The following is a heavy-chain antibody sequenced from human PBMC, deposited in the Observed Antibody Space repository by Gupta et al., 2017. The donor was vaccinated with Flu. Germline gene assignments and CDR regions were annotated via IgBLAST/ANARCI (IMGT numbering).Heavy chain of an antibody. J-gene: IGHJ6*02. CDR2: TNPRIGNT. CDR3: TRANRGMDV. V-gene: IGHV1-8*01. Sequence: QVQLVQSGAEVKKPGASVKVSCKTSGYPFTNYDINWVRQATGQGLEWMGWTNPRIGNTGYAQRSQGRVTMTWNTSTTTAYMELSNLRSDDTAVYFCTRANRGMDVWGQGTSVTVSS. CDR1: GYPFTNYD. D-gene: IGHD3-10*01.